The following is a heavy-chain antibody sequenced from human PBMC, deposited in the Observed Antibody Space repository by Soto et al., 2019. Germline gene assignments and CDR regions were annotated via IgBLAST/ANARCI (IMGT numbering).Heavy chain of an antibody. J-gene: IGHJ6*02. CDR1: GGSISSGDYY. V-gene: IGHV4-30-4*01. CDR3: ARSPDSSGYYPRRYYYGMDV. CDR2: IYYNGST. D-gene: IGHD3-22*01. Sequence: PSETLSLTCSVSGGSISSGDYYWNWIRQPPGKGLEWIGHIYYNGSTYYKSSLKSQITISLDTSKNQFSLKLRSVTAADTAVYYCARSPDSSGYYPRRYYYGMDVWGQGTTVT.